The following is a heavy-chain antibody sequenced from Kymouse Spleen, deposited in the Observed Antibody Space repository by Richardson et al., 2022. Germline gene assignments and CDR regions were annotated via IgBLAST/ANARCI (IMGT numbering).Heavy chain of an antibody. Sequence: QVQLQQWGAGLLKPSETLSLTCAVYGGSFSGYYWSWIRQPPGKGLEWIGEINHSGSTNYNPSLKSRVTISVDTSKNQFSLKLSSVTAADTAVYYCARIGYSYGPNWFDPWGQGTLVTVSS. D-gene: IGHD5-18,IGHD5-18*01. CDR2: INHSGST. J-gene: IGHJ5*02. V-gene: IGHV4-34*01. CDR1: GGSFSGYY. CDR3: ARIGYSYGPNWFDP.